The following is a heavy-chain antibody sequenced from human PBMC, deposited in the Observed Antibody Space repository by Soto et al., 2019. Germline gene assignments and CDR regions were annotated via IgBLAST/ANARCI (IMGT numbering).Heavy chain of an antibody. V-gene: IGHV3-74*01. J-gene: IGHJ4*02. CDR1: GFTFSSNW. CDR3: ARDVACSGSH. D-gene: IGHD3-10*02. CDR2: INPDGSGT. Sequence: EVHLVESGGGLVQPGGSLSLSCAASGFTFSSNWMHWVRQVTGKGLLWVARINPDGSGTDYADSAKGRFTISRDNAKNTLYLQMNSLRAEDTAVYYCARDVACSGSHWGQGTLVTVAS.